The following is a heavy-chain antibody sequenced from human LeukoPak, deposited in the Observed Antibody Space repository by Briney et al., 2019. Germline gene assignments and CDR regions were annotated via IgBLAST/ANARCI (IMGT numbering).Heavy chain of an antibody. V-gene: IGHV1-24*01. CDR1: GYTLTELS. D-gene: IGHD3-9*01. Sequence: ASVTVSCTVSGYTLTELSMHWVRQAPGKGLEWMGGFDPEDGETIYAQKFQGRVTMTEDTSTDTAYMELSSLRSEDTAVYYCATALYDILTGRNNWFDPWGQGTLVTVSS. CDR2: FDPEDGET. CDR3: ATALYDILTGRNNWFDP. J-gene: IGHJ5*02.